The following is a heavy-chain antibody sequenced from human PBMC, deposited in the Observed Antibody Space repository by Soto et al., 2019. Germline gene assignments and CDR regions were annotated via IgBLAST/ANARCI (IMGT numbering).Heavy chain of an antibody. CDR1: GYTLTDFG. D-gene: IGHD2-15*01. V-gene: IGHV1-18*01. CDR3: AREYCSGGSCYGVDY. Sequence: ASVKVSCKASGYTLTDFGISWVRHAPGQGLEWMGWINFYNDDTKYAQQLQGRVSMTTDTSTGTAYMELRSLRSDDTAMYYCAREYCSGGSCYGVDYWGQGTLVTVSS. J-gene: IGHJ4*02. CDR2: INFYNDDT.